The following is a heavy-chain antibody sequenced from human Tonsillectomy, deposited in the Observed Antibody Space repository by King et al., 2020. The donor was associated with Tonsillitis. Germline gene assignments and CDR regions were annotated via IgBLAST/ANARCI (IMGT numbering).Heavy chain of an antibody. CDR1: VFPFSTYG. Sequence: VQLVESGGGLVKPGESLRLSCAASVFPFSTYGMNWVRQAPGKGLEWVSSISSSSTYFYYADSVKGRFTISRDNAKNSLFLQMNSLRAEDTALYYCARDQIVGATVDWGQGTLVTVSS. D-gene: IGHD1-26*01. J-gene: IGHJ4*02. V-gene: IGHV3-21*01. CDR3: ARDQIVGATVD. CDR2: ISSSSTYF.